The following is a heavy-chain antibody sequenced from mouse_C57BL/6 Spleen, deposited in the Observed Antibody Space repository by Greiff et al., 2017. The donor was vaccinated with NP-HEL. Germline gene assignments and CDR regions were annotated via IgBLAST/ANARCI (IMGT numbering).Heavy chain of an antibody. Sequence: QVQLQQPGAELVMPGASVKLSCKASGYTFTSYWMHWVKQRPGQGLAWIGEIDPSDSYTNYNQKFTGKSTLTVDKSSSTAYMQLSSLTSEDSAVYYCARSPYYNGSRPLDYWGKGTTLTVSS. CDR1: GYTFTSYW. CDR2: IDPSDSYT. V-gene: IGHV1-69*01. J-gene: IGHJ2*01. CDR3: ARSPYYNGSRPLDY. D-gene: IGHD1-1*01.